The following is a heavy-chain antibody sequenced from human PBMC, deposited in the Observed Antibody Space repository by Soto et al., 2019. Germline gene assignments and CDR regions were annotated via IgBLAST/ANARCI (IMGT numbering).Heavy chain of an antibody. J-gene: IGHJ2*01. V-gene: IGHV1-18*01. CDR1: GYTFNFYG. CDR3: ARGYSYGSYWYFDL. CDR2: ITVYNGNT. Sequence: ASVKVSCKASGYTFNFYGITWVRQAPGQGLEWMGWITVYNGNTNYAQRLQGRVTMTTDTSTNTAYMDLWSLRSDDTAIYYCARGYSYGSYWYFDLWGRGTLVTVSS. D-gene: IGHD5-18*01.